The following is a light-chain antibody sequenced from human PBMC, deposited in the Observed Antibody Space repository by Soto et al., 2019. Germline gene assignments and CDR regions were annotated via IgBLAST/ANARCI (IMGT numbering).Light chain of an antibody. V-gene: IGKV3-20*01. J-gene: IGKJ4*01. Sequence: EIVLTQSPGTLSLSPGERATLSCRASQSVSSSYLAGYQQKPGQAPRLLIYGASSRATGIPDRFSGSGSGTDVTLTISRLEPEDFAVYYCQQYGSAPPELTFGGGTKVEIK. CDR1: QSVSSSY. CDR3: QQYGSAPPELT. CDR2: GAS.